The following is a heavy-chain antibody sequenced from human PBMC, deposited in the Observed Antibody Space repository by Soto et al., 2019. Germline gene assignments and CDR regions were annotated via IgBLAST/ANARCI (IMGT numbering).Heavy chain of an antibody. CDR1: GGSFSTYG. Sequence: QVQLVQSGAEVKKPGSSVKVSCKASGGSFSTYGINWVRLAPGQGLEWMGGIIPKFGTTNYPQKFRGRVTITADESTNTAYMELNYLRSEDTAVYFCARELDPYYGGNSLSLDYWGQGTLVTVSS. J-gene: IGHJ4*02. CDR3: ARELDPYYGGNSLSLDY. V-gene: IGHV1-69*13. D-gene: IGHD4-17*01. CDR2: IIPKFGTT.